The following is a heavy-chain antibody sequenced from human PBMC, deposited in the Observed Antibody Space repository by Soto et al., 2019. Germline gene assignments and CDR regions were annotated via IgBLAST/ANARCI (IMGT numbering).Heavy chain of an antibody. CDR1: GFTFSNAW. V-gene: IGHV3-15*07. Sequence: EVQLVESGGGLVKPGGSLRLSCAASGFTFSNAWMNWVRQAPGKGLEWVGRIKSKTDGGTTDYAAPVKGRFTISRDDSKNTLYLQMNSLKTEDTAVYYCTTALLGATIFGVVTPYYFDYWGQGTLVTVSS. CDR2: IKSKTDGGTT. J-gene: IGHJ4*02. CDR3: TTALLGATIFGVVTPYYFDY. D-gene: IGHD3-3*01.